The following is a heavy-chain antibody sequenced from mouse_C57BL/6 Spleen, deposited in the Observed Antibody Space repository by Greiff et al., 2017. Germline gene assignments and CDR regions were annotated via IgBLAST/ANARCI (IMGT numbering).Heavy chain of an antibody. CDR2: IHPNSGST. J-gene: IGHJ2*01. V-gene: IGHV1-64*01. D-gene: IGHD2-4*01. CDR3: ARPYDYDPYYFDY. Sequence: VKLQQPGAELVKPGASVKLSCKASGYTFTSYWMHWVKQRPGQGLEWIGMIHPNSGSTNYNEKFKSKATLTVDKSSSTAYMQLSSLTSEDSAVYYCARPYDYDPYYFDYWGQGTTLTVSS. CDR1: GYTFTSYW.